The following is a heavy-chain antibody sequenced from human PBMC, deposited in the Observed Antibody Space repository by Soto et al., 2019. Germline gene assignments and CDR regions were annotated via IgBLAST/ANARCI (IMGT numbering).Heavy chain of an antibody. J-gene: IGHJ4*02. Sequence: QVQLVQSGAEVKKPGASVKVSCKASGYTFSSYSIHWVRQAPGQRPEWMGWINAGNGNTKYSQKFQDRVTFTRDTSASTAYMELSSLRSEHTAVYYCARHDGFLYYDTTGLPRYFEHWGQGTLVTVSS. CDR1: GYTFSSYS. CDR2: INAGNGNT. CDR3: ARHDGFLYYDTTGLPRYFEH. D-gene: IGHD3-22*01. V-gene: IGHV1-3*01.